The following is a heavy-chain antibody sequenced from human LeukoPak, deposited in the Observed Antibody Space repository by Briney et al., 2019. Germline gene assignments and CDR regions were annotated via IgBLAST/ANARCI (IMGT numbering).Heavy chain of an antibody. D-gene: IGHD2-2*01. V-gene: IGHV3-48*01. CDR2: ISSSSSTI. CDR3: ARDGFKDCSSTSCFFH. J-gene: IGHJ4*02. CDR1: GFTFSSYS. Sequence: GGSLRLSCAASGFTFSSYSMNWVRQAPGKGLEWVSYISSSSSTIYYADSVKGRFTISRDNAKNSLYLQMNSLRAEDTAVYYCARDGFKDCSSTSCFFHWGQGTLVTVSS.